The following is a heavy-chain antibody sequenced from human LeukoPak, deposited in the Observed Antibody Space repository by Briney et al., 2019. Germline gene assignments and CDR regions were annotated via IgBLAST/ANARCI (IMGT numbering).Heavy chain of an antibody. D-gene: IGHD4-17*01. Sequence: GASLKISCKGSGYSFTSYWIGWGRPMPGKGLGWMGIIYPGDSDTRYSPSFQGQVTISADKSISTAYLQWSSLKASDTAMYYCARQDHDYGDYGGFFYWGQGTLVTVPS. CDR3: ARQDHDYGDYGGFFY. CDR2: IYPGDSDT. CDR1: GYSFTSYW. J-gene: IGHJ4*02. V-gene: IGHV5-51*01.